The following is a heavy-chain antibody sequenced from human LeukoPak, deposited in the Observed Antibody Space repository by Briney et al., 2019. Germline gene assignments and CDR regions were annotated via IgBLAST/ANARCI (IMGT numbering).Heavy chain of an antibody. V-gene: IGHV3-30*18. J-gene: IGHJ6*02. CDR1: GFTFSSYG. D-gene: IGHD4-17*01. CDR2: MSYDGSNK. Sequence: GRSLRLSCAASGFTFSSYGMHWVRQAPGKGLEWVAVMSYDGSNKYYADSVKGRFTISRDNSKNTLYLQMNSLRAEDTAVYYCAKRLGTTVTTPYYYYGMDVWGQGTTVTVSS. CDR3: AKRLGTTVTTPYYYYGMDV.